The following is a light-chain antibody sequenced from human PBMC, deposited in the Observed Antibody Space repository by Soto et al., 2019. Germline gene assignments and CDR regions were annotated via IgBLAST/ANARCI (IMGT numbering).Light chain of an antibody. V-gene: IGKV1-27*01. J-gene: IGKJ3*01. CDR1: QGIRNY. Sequence: DIQMTQSPTSLSASVGDRVTITCRASQGIRNYVAWYQQIPGKAPKLLIYAASTFQSGVPSRFSGSGSGTDFTLTINGLQPEDVATYSCQKYSSVPVFGTGTKVEIK. CDR3: QKYSSVPV. CDR2: AAS.